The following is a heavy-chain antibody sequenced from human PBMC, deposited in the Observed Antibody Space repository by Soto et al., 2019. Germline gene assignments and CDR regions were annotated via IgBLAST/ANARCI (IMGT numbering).Heavy chain of an antibody. CDR1: GFTFDDYT. CDR2: ISWDGGST. V-gene: IGHV3-43*01. Sequence: GGSLRLSCAASGFTFDDYTMHWVRQAPGKGLEWVSLISWDGGSTYYADSVKGRFTISRDNSKNSLYLQMNSLRTEDTALYYCAKDKGCSGGSCDIYYYYGMDVWGQGTTVTVSS. J-gene: IGHJ6*02. CDR3: AKDKGCSGGSCDIYYYYGMDV. D-gene: IGHD2-15*01.